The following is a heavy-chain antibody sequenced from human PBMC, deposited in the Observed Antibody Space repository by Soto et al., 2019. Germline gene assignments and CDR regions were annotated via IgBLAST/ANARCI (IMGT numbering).Heavy chain of an antibody. CDR1: GGSFSGYY. CDR2: INHSGST. CDR3: ARGLVVVPAAMPAFLWWFGP. V-gene: IGHV4-34*01. Sequence: QVQLQQWGAGLLKPSETLSLTCAVYGGSFSGYYWSWIRQPPGKGLEWIGEINHSGSTNYNPSLRSRVTISVDTSKNQFSMKLSSVTAADTAVYYCARGLVVVPAAMPAFLWWFGPWGQGTLVTVSS. J-gene: IGHJ5*02. D-gene: IGHD2-2*01.